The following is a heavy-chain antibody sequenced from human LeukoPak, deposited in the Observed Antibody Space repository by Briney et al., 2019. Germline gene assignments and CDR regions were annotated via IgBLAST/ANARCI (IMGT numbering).Heavy chain of an antibody. J-gene: IGHJ6*03. D-gene: IGHD2-21*01. Sequence: SETLSLTCTVSGGSISSGSYYWSWIRQPAGKGLEWIGRIYTSGSTNYNPSLKSRVTISVDTSKNQFSLKLSSVTAADTAVYYCARGRKCGGDCYSLYYYYYMDVWGKGTTVTVSS. V-gene: IGHV4-61*02. CDR3: ARGRKCGGDCYSLYYYYYMDV. CDR2: IYTSGST. CDR1: GGSISSGSYY.